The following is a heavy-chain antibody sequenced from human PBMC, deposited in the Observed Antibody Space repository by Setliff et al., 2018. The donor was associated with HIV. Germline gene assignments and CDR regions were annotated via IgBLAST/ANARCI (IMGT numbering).Heavy chain of an antibody. CDR2: INPNNDDT. V-gene: IGHV1-2*02. CDR3: ARDRLPKWGSHYTY. D-gene: IGHD3-3*01. CDR1: GYTFTDYY. J-gene: IGHJ4*02. Sequence: ASVQVSCKASGYTFTDYYLHWVRQAPGQGREWMGWINPNNDDTKSAQKFQGRVPMTRDTSISTAYMELSSLRSDDTAVYYCARDRLPKWGSHYTYWGQGTMVTVSS.